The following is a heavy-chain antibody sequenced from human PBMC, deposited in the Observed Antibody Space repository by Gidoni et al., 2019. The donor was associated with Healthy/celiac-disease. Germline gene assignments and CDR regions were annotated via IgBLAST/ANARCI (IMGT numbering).Heavy chain of an antibody. CDR3: AKDQRSKVRGYFDY. CDR2: ISGSGGST. D-gene: IGHD6-25*01. Sequence: EVQLLESGGGWVQPGGSLRPACAAPGFTFSSCAMSWVRQAPGKGLGWVSAISGSGGSTYYADSVQGRFTISRDNSKNTLYLQMNSLSAEDTAVYYCAKDQRSKVRGYFDYWGQGTLVTVSS. CDR1: GFTFSSCA. J-gene: IGHJ4*02. V-gene: IGHV3-23*01.